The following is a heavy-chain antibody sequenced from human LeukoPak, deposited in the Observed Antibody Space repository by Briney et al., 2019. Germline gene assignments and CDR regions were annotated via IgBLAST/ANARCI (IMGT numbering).Heavy chain of an antibody. Sequence: GGPLRLSCAASGFTFSSYGMHWVRQAPGKGLEWVAFIRYDGSNKYYADSVKGRFTISRDNSKNTLYLQMNSLRAEDTAVYYCAEDGRGYSYHRSWFGPWGQGTLVTVSS. CDR1: GFTFSSYG. V-gene: IGHV3-30*02. CDR3: AEDGRGYSYHRSWFGP. J-gene: IGHJ5*02. CDR2: IRYDGSNK. D-gene: IGHD5-18*01.